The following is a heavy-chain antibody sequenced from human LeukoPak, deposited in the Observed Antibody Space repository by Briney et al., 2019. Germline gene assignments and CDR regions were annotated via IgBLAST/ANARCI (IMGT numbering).Heavy chain of an antibody. J-gene: IGHJ4*02. Sequence: GGSLRLSCAASGFTFSSYGMDWVRQAPGKGLEWVALIWYDGTNKYYADSVKGRFTISRDNSKNTLYLQMNSLRAEDTAVYYCARSSGSGTYLPFDYWGQGTLVTVSS. CDR3: ARSSGSGTYLPFDY. D-gene: IGHD3-10*01. CDR1: GFTFSSYG. CDR2: IWYDGTNK. V-gene: IGHV3-33*01.